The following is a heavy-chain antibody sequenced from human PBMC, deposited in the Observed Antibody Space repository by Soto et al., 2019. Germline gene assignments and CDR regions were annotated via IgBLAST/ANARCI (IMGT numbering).Heavy chain of an antibody. Sequence: QVQLVESGGGVVQPGRSLRLSCAASGFTFSSYGMHWVRQAPGKGLERVAVIWYDGSNKYYADSVKGRFTISRDNSKNTLYLQMNSLRAEDTAVYYCARDGDGYYFDYWGQGTLVTVSS. V-gene: IGHV3-33*01. J-gene: IGHJ4*02. CDR2: IWYDGSNK. CDR3: ARDGDGYYFDY. CDR1: GFTFSSYG. D-gene: IGHD7-27*01.